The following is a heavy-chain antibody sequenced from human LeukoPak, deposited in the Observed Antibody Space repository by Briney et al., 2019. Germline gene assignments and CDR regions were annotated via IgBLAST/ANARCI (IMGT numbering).Heavy chain of an antibody. J-gene: IGHJ6*02. Sequence: SETLSLTCTVSGGSISSYYWSWIRQPPGKGLEWIGYICYSGSTNYNPSLKSRVTISVDTSKNQFSLKLSSVTAADTAVYYCARADSSGYYSLDYYYYGMDVWGQGTTVTVSS. CDR2: ICYSGST. CDR1: GGSISSYY. D-gene: IGHD3-22*01. V-gene: IGHV4-59*08. CDR3: ARADSSGYYSLDYYYYGMDV.